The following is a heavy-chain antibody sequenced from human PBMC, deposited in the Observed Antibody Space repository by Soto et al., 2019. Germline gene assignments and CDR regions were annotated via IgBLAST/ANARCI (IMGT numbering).Heavy chain of an antibody. CDR3: AKGRGGNNRYSFEY. CDR1: GFTFSSFA. Sequence: EVQLLESGGGLVQPGGSLRLSCAASGFTFSSFAMTWVRQAPGKGLQWVSTITSDGGNTYYVDSVKGRFTISRDNSKNTLYLQMNSLRAEDTAVYYCAKGRGGNNRYSFEYWGQGTLVTVSS. J-gene: IGHJ4*02. V-gene: IGHV3-23*01. CDR2: ITSDGGNT. D-gene: IGHD3-10*01.